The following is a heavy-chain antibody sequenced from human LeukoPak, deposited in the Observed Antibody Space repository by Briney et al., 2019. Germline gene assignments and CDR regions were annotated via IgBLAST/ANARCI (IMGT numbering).Heavy chain of an antibody. D-gene: IGHD4-17*01. V-gene: IGHV3-74*01. CDR3: AKRADYGANSYDY. J-gene: IGHJ4*02. CDR1: GFTFSSYW. Sequence: QPGGSLRLSCEASGFTFSSYWMHWVRQAPGKGLVCVSRINSDGSTTNYADSLKGRFTISRDNAKNTLFLQMNSLRAEDTAVYYCAKRADYGANSYDYWGQGTLVTVSS. CDR2: INSDGSTT.